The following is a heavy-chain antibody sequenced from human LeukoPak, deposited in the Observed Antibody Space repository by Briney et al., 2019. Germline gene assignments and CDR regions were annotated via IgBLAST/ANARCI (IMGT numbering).Heavy chain of an antibody. CDR1: GGSISSSSYY. D-gene: IGHD3-3*01. Sequence: SETLSLTCTVSGGSISSSSYYWGWIRQPPGKGLEWIGSIYYSGSTYYNPSLKSRVTISVDTSKNQFSLKLSSVTAADTAVYYCARDGSGSPSGYLYYWGQGTLVTVSS. V-gene: IGHV4-39*07. CDR2: IYYSGST. CDR3: ARDGSGSPSGYLYY. J-gene: IGHJ4*02.